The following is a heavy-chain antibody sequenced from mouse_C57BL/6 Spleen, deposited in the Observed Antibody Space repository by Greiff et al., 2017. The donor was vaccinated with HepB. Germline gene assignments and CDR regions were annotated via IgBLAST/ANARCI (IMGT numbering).Heavy chain of an antibody. Sequence: QVQLQQPGAELVMPGASVKLSCKASGYTFTSYWMHWVKQRPGQGLEWIGEIDPSDSYTNYNQKFKGKSTLTVDKSSSTAYMQLSSLTSEDSAVYYSVYYGSSSSFAYWGQGTLVTVSA. J-gene: IGHJ3*01. D-gene: IGHD1-1*01. V-gene: IGHV1-69*01. CDR2: IDPSDSYT. CDR1: GYTFTSYW. CDR3: VYYGSSSSFAY.